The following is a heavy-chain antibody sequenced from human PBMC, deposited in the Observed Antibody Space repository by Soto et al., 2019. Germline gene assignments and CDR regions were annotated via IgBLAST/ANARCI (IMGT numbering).Heavy chain of an antibody. CDR1: GGTFSNYA. CDR2: IVPIFGTT. Sequence: QVQLVQSGAEVKKPGSSVKVSCKVSGGTFSNYAIDWVRLAPGHGREWMGGIVPIFGTTYYTQKFQGRATIIADDSTTTAYLEMISLRSEDTAIYYCARVEAVAGLYNYHGLDVWGQGTAVTVSS. CDR3: ARVEAVAGLYNYHGLDV. V-gene: IGHV1-69*12. J-gene: IGHJ6*02. D-gene: IGHD6-19*01.